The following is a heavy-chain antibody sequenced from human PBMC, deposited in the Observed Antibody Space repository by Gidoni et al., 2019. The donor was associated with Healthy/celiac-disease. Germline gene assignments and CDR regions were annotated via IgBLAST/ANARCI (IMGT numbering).Heavy chain of an antibody. D-gene: IGHD6-13*01. CDR2: IIPLFGTA. CDR1: GGTFSSYA. J-gene: IGHJ4*02. Sequence: QVQLVQSGAEVKKPGSSVTVSCNASGGTFSSYAISWVRQAPGQALEWIGGIIPLFGTANYAQKFQGRVTITADESTSTAYMELSSLRSEDTDMYYCARDKQMVRPYYFDYWGQGTLVTVSS. CDR3: ARDKQMVRPYYFDY. V-gene: IGHV1-69*01.